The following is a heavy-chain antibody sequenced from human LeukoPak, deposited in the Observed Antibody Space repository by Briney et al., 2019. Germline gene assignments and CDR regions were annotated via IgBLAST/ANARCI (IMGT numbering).Heavy chain of an antibody. Sequence: ASVKVSCKASGGTFSSYAISWVRQAPGQRLEWMGGIIPIFGTANYAQKFQGRVTITVDESTSTAYMELSSLRSEDTAVYYCARPSYSGRYFDYWGQGTLVTVSS. V-gene: IGHV1-69*01. D-gene: IGHD6-13*01. CDR2: IIPIFGTA. CDR1: GGTFSSYA. J-gene: IGHJ4*02. CDR3: ARPSYSGRYFDY.